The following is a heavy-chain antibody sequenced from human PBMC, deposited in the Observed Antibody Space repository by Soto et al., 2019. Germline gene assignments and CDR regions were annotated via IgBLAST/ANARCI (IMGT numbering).Heavy chain of an antibody. D-gene: IGHD3-3*01. J-gene: IGHJ5*02. Sequence: PSQTLSLTCAISGDSVSSNNAAWNWIRQSPSRGLEWLGRTYSRSKWYYDYAVSVKSRITINPDTSKNQFSLQLNSVTPEDTAVYYCARGLWSGYYSNWFDPWGQGTLVTVPS. CDR3: ARGLWSGYYSNWFDP. V-gene: IGHV6-1*01. CDR1: GDSVSSNNAA. CDR2: TYSRSKWYY.